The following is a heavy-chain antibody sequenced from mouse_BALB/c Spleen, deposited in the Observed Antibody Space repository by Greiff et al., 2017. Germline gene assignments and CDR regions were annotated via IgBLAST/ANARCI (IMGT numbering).Heavy chain of an antibody. D-gene: IGHD2-3*01. J-gene: IGHJ3*01. V-gene: IGHV1S81*02. CDR3: AGYDGYYRFFAY. CDR1: GYTFTSYW. CDR2: INPSNGRT. Sequence: VQLQQPGAELVKPGASVKLSCKASGYTFTSYWMHWVKQRPGQGLEWIGEINPSNGRTNYNEKFKSKATLTVDKSSSTAYMQLSSLTSEDSAVYYCAGYDGYYRFFAYWGQGTLVTVSA.